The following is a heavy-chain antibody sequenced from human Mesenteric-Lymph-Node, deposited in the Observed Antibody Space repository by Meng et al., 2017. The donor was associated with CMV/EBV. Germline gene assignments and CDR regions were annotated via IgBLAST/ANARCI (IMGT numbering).Heavy chain of an antibody. CDR2: ISGTGSST. D-gene: IGHD2-2*01. CDR3: ARTNGTSWYEAMDY. Sequence: GGSLRLSCAASGLTFSNYVMYWVRQAPGKGLEWVSGISGTGSSTYYVDSVKGRFTISRDNSKNTLYLQMNSPRVEDTAVYYCARTNGTSWYEAMDYWGQGTLVTVSS. J-gene: IGHJ4*02. V-gene: IGHV3-23*01. CDR1: GLTFSNYV.